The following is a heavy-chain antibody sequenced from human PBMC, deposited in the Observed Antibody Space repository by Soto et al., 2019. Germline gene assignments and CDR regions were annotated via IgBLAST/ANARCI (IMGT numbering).Heavy chain of an antibody. V-gene: IGHV4-59*01. CDR3: ARVSPIGYFDY. CDR1: GGSISSYY. CDR2: IYYSGST. J-gene: IGHJ4*02. D-gene: IGHD3-22*01. Sequence: SETLSLTCTVSGGSISSYYWSWIRQPPGKGLEWIGYIYYSGSTNYNPSLKSRVTISVDTSKNQFSLKLSSVTAADTAVYYCARVSPIGYFDYWGQGTLVTVSS.